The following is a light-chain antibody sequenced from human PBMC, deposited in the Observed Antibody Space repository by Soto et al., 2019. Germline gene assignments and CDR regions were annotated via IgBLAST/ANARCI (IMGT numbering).Light chain of an antibody. CDR3: SSYTSSGTYV. V-gene: IGLV2-14*01. J-gene: IGLJ1*01. CDR1: SSDVVGYNY. CDR2: EVS. Sequence: QSALPQPASVYGSPGQSITISCTGTSSDVVGYNYVSWYQQHPGKAPKLMIYEVSNRPSGVSSRFSGSKSGNTASLTISGLQAEDEADYYCSSYTSSGTYVFGTGTKLTVL.